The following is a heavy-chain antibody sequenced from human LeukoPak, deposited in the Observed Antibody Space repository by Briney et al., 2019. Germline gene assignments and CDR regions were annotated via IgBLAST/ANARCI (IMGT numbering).Heavy chain of an antibody. D-gene: IGHD3-16*01. J-gene: IGHJ4*02. CDR1: AFTFKNFD. V-gene: IGHV3-23*01. CDR3: ARLSVAFSPEVCGNFFVDYFDY. CDR2: ISSNGGYT. Sequence: RPGGSLRLSCAASAFTFKNFDMSWVRQAPGKGMGWVSTISSNGGYTFYADSVKGRFTISRDNSKNTLYLHMNSLRAEDTAVYYCARLSVAFSPEVCGNFFVDYFDYWGQGTLVTVSS.